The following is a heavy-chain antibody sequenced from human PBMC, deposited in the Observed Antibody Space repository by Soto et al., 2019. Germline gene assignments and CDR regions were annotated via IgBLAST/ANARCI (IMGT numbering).Heavy chain of an antibody. Sequence: SETLSLTCTVSGGSISSGDYYWSWIRQPPGKGLEWIGYIYYSGSTYYNPSLKSRVTISVDTSKNQFSLKLSSVTAADTAVYYCARVRPVVPAAISWFDPWGQGTLVTAPQ. CDR1: GGSISSGDYY. D-gene: IGHD2-2*02. CDR3: ARVRPVVPAAISWFDP. CDR2: IYYSGST. V-gene: IGHV4-30-4*01. J-gene: IGHJ5*02.